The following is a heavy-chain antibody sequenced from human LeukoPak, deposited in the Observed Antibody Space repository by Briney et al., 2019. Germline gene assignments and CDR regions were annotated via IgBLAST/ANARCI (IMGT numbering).Heavy chain of an antibody. CDR3: ATPTIPYIQLWFRGPRWRFDY. CDR1: GGTFSSYA. V-gene: IGHV1-69*13. Sequence: ALVKVSCKASGGTFSSYAISWVRQAPGQGLEWMGGIIPIFGTANYAQKFQGRVTITADESTSTAYMELSSLRSEDTAVYYCATPTIPYIQLWFRGPRWRFDYWGQGTLVTVSS. D-gene: IGHD5-18*01. J-gene: IGHJ4*02. CDR2: IIPIFGTA.